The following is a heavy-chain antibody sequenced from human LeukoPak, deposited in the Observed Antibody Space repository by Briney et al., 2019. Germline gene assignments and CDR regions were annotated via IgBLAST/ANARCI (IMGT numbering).Heavy chain of an antibody. Sequence: GESLKISCKGSGYSFTSYWIGWVRQMPGKGLEWMGIIYPGDSDTRYSPSFQGQVTISADKSISTAYLQWSSLKASDTDMYYCARRSGYNLGRDWFDPWGQGTLVTVSS. D-gene: IGHD5-12*01. CDR1: GYSFTSYW. V-gene: IGHV5-51*01. CDR2: IYPGDSDT. CDR3: ARRSGYNLGRDWFDP. J-gene: IGHJ5*02.